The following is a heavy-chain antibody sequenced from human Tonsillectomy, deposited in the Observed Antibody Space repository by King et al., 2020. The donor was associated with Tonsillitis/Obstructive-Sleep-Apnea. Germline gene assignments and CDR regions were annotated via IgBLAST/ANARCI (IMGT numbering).Heavy chain of an antibody. CDR1: GFTFSSYA. J-gene: IGHJ4*02. Sequence: VQLVESGGGLVQPGGSLRLSCAASGFTFSSYAMSWVRQAPGKGLEWVSSVIDSHGNTYYTDSVKGRFTVYRDNSRNTLYLQMNSVRVEDTAVYYCANERVDGDYDLDYWGQGTLVTVSS. V-gene: IGHV3-23*04. D-gene: IGHD4-17*01. CDR2: VIDSHGNT. CDR3: ANERVDGDYDLDY.